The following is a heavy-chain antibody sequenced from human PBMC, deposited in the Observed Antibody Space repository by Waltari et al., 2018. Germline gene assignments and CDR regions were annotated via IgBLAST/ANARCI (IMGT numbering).Heavy chain of an antibody. CDR1: GFTFSSYG. J-gene: IGHJ6*02. Sequence: QVQLVESGGGVVQPGRSLRLSCAASGFTFSSYGMHWVRQAPGKGLEGVAVISYDGSNKYYADSVKGRFTSSRDNSKNTLDLQMNSLRAEDTAVYYCAKSPGGNYYYYGMDVWGQGTTVTVSS. CDR3: AKSPGGNYYYYGMDV. CDR2: ISYDGSNK. D-gene: IGHD3-16*01. V-gene: IGHV3-30*18.